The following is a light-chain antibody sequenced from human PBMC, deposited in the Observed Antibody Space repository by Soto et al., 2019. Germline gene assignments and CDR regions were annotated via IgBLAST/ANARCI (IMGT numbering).Light chain of an antibody. V-gene: IGKV3-20*01. CDR3: QQYGRSPFT. CDR2: GAS. Sequence: EIVLTQSPGTLSLSPGERATLSCRASQSVSSSYLAWYQKKPGQAPRLLIYGASSRATGIPGRFSGSGSGTDFTLTISRLEPEDFAVYYCQQYGRSPFTFGPGTKVDIK. CDR1: QSVSSSY. J-gene: IGKJ3*01.